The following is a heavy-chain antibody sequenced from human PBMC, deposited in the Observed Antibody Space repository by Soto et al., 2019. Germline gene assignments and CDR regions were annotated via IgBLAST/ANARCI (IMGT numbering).Heavy chain of an antibody. CDR2: ISGTGGSP. CDR1: GFDFSSYA. D-gene: IGHD1-26*01. CDR3: AKGGGKYYFYYFDS. V-gene: IGHV3-23*01. J-gene: IGHJ4*02. Sequence: EVQLLESGGGLVPPGGSLGLSCAASGFDFSSYAMNWVRQAPGKGLEWVSGISGTGGSPYYADSVKGRFTISRDNSKNTVYLQMNSLRAEDTAVYYCAKGGGKYYFYYFDSWGQGTLVTVSS.